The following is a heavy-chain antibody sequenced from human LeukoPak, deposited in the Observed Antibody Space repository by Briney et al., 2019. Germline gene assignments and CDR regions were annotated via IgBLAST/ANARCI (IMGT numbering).Heavy chain of an antibody. J-gene: IGHJ3*01. Sequence: ASVKVSCKASGYIFTTHLLHWVRQAPGQGLEWMGMINPSGGNTVYSQKFQDRVTMTRDTSTSTVYMEQSSPTSEDTAVYYCARELPGVGALDAWGQGTMVTVSS. CDR3: ARELPGVGALDA. CDR2: INPSGGNT. D-gene: IGHD3-10*01. V-gene: IGHV1-46*01. CDR1: GYIFTTHL.